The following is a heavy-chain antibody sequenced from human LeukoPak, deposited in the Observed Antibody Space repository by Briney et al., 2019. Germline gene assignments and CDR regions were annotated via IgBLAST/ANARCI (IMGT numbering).Heavy chain of an antibody. CDR3: ARDETGRYYGSGSSFDY. CDR1: GFTFSSYG. D-gene: IGHD3-10*01. J-gene: IGHJ4*02. V-gene: IGHV3-30*02. CDR2: IRYDGSNK. Sequence: PGGSLRLPCAASGFTFSSYGMHWVRQAPGKGLGWVAFIRYDGSNKYYADSVKGRFTISRDNSKNTLYLQMNSLRAEDTAVYYCARDETGRYYGSGSSFDYWGQGTLVTVSS.